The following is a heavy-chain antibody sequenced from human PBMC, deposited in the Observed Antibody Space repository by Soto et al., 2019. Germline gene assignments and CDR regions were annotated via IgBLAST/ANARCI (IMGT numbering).Heavy chain of an antibody. Sequence: GESLKISCKASGFTFSSYSLSWLRQAPGKGLEWVSGISGSGQTTHYKDSVKGRFTISRDNFRNTLYLQVNSLRAEDTAIYFCAKSRGDSWTTYFFDYWGQGALVTVSS. CDR2: ISGSGQTT. CDR1: GFTFSSYS. CDR3: AKSRGDSWTTYFFDY. J-gene: IGHJ4*02. V-gene: IGHV3-23*01. D-gene: IGHD4-4*01.